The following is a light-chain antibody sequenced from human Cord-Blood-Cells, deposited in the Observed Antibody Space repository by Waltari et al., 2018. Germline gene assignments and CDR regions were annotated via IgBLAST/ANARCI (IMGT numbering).Light chain of an antibody. CDR2: AAS. Sequence: DIQMTQSPSSLSPSVGDRVTITCRASQSISSYLNWDQQKPGKAPKLLIYAASSLQSGVPSRFSGSRSGTDFTLTISSLQPEDFATYYCQQSYSTPITFGQGTRLEIK. J-gene: IGKJ5*01. CDR1: QSISSY. CDR3: QQSYSTPIT. V-gene: IGKV1-39*01.